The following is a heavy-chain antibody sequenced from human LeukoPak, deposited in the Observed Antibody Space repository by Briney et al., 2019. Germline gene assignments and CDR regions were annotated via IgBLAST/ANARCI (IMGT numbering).Heavy chain of an antibody. CDR1: GGSIRSGGYY. V-gene: IGHV4-31*03. J-gene: IGHJ4*02. CDR2: IYYSGRT. CDR3: ARDRGRPKQYSSSGYFDY. Sequence: SETLSLTCTVSGGSIRSGGYYWSWIRQHPGKGLEWIGYIYYSGRTYYNPSLKSRVTISVDTSKNQFSLKLSSVTAADTAVYYCARDRGRPKQYSSSGYFDYWGQGTLVTVSS. D-gene: IGHD6-6*01.